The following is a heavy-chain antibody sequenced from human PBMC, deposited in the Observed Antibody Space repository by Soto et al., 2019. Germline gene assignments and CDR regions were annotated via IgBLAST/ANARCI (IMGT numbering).Heavy chain of an antibody. D-gene: IGHD4-17*01. CDR2: IRSKAYGGTT. J-gene: IGHJ4*02. CDR3: TRLPGGDYGDYGGDYFDY. Sequence: GGSLRLSCTASGFTFGDYAMSWFRQAPGKGLEWVGFIRSKAYGGTTEYAASVKGRFTISRDDSKSIAYLQMNSLKTEDTAVYYCTRLPGGDYGDYGGDYFDYWGQGTLVTVSS. V-gene: IGHV3-49*03. CDR1: GFTFGDYA.